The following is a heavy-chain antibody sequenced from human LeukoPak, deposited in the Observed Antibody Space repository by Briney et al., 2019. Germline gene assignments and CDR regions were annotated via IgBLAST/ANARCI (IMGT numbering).Heavy chain of an antibody. CDR3: VRGFHVSVDNWFDY. D-gene: IGHD3-10*01. V-gene: IGHV4-4*07. CDR1: GDSVIYSY. J-gene: IGHJ5*01. CDR2: LSAKESP. Sequence: PSETLSLICSVSGDSVIYSYWSWIRQPAGKGLEFIGRLSAKESPNYNPSPRSGVTMSLDTSKNQFSLMLTSVTAADTAVYYCVRGFHVSVDNWFDYWGQGALVTVSA.